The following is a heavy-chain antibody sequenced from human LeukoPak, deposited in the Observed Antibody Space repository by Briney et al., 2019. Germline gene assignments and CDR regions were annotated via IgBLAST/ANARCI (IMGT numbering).Heavy chain of an antibody. Sequence: ASVKVSCKASGYTFTGYYMHWVRQAPGQGLEWMGWINPNSGGTNYAQKFQGRVTMTRDTSISTAYMELSRLRSEDMAVYYCARVTPAVLGAFDIWGQGSMVTVSS. D-gene: IGHD4-23*01. V-gene: IGHV1-2*02. CDR1: GYTFTGYY. CDR2: INPNSGGT. J-gene: IGHJ3*02. CDR3: ARVTPAVLGAFDI.